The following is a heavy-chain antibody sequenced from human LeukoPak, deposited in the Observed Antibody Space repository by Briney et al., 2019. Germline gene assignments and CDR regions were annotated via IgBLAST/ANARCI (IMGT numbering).Heavy chain of an antibody. J-gene: IGHJ4*02. CDR2: IYYSGST. Sequence: SQTLSLTCTVSGGSISSGDYYWSWIRQPPGKGLEWIGYIYYSGSTYYNPSLKSRVTISVGTSKNQFSLKLSSVTAADTAVYYCARERINGGTGTYIFDYWGQGTLVTVSS. D-gene: IGHD3-10*01. V-gene: IGHV4-30-4*01. CDR3: ARERINGGTGTYIFDY. CDR1: GGSISSGDYY.